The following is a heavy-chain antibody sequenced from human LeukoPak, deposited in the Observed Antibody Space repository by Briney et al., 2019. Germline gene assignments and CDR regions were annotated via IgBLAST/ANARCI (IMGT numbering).Heavy chain of an antibody. Sequence: SETLSLTCTVSGGSISSGGYYWSWIRQHPGKGLEWIGYIYYSGSTYYNPSLKSRVTISVDTSKNQFSLKLSSVAAADTAVYYCARRIAAGTLASYWFDPWGQGTLVTVSS. D-gene: IGHD6-13*01. CDR1: GGSISSGGYY. V-gene: IGHV4-31*03. CDR2: IYYSGST. J-gene: IGHJ5*02. CDR3: ARRIAAGTLASYWFDP.